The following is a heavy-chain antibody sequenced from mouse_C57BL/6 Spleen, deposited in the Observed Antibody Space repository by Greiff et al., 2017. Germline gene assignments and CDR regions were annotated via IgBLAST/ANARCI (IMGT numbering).Heavy chain of an antibody. J-gene: IGHJ4*01. V-gene: IGHV10-1*01. CDR2: IRSKSNNYAT. D-gene: IGHD1-1*01. CDR3: VRQSLRGDAMDY. CDR1: GFSFNTYA. Sequence: EVKLVESGGGLVQPKGSLKLSCAASGFSFNTYAMNWVRQAPGKGLEWVARIRSKSNNYATYYADSVKDRFTISRDDSESMLYLQMNNLKTEDTAMYYCVRQSLRGDAMDYWGQGTSVTVSS.